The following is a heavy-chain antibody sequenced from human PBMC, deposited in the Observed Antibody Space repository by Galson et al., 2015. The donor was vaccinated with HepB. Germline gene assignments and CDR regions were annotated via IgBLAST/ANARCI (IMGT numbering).Heavy chain of an antibody. D-gene: IGHD4-11*01. CDR2: MNPDGSAI. V-gene: IGHV3-7*03. CDR1: GFSFTNSW. J-gene: IGHJ4*02. Sequence: SLRLSCAASGFSFTNSWMDWVRQAPGKGPQWVASMNPDGSAIYYVDSVKGRYTISRDNAKNSLYLQMNSLRADDTAVYYCARDRAYSQFDFWGQGTLVTVSS. CDR3: ARDRAYSQFDF.